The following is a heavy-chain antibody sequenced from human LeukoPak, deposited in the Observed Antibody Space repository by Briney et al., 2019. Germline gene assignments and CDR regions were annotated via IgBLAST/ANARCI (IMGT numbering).Heavy chain of an antibody. CDR1: GYSFGNYW. CDR3: ARHQYSYGYDSAFDI. J-gene: IGHJ3*02. Sequence: LGESLKISCKGSGYSFGNYWIAWVRQMPGNGLEWMGIIYPGDSGTRYSPSFQGQVTIAADKSISTAYLQWSSLKASDTAMYYCARHQYSYGYDSAFDIWGQGTMVSVSS. V-gene: IGHV5-51*01. D-gene: IGHD5-18*01. CDR2: IYPGDSGT.